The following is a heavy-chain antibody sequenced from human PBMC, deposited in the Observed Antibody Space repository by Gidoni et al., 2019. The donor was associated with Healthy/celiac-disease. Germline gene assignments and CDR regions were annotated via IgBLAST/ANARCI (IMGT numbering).Heavy chain of an antibody. CDR2: ISSSSSYI. J-gene: IGHJ4*02. CDR3: ATFPGYSSGWYYFDY. V-gene: IGHV3-21*01. CDR1: GFTFSSYS. D-gene: IGHD6-19*01. Sequence: EVQLVESGVGLVKPGGSLRLSCAASGFTFSSYSMNWVRQAPGKGLEWVSSISSSSSYIYYADSVKGRFTISRDNAKNSLYLQMNSLRAEDTAVYYCATFPGYSSGWYYFDYWGQGTLVTVSS.